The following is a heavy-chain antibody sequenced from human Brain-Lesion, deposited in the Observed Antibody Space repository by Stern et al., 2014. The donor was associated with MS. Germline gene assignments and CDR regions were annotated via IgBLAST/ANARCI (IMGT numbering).Heavy chain of an antibody. D-gene: IGHD3-10*01. CDR2: IYYRGST. J-gene: IGHJ4*02. CDR3: AKLWLGELPESPFDY. V-gene: IGHV4-39*01. Sequence: QVQLEESGPGLVKPSETLSLTCTVSGGSISSSSYYWGWIRQPPGKGLEWIGSIYYRGSTYYNPSLKSRSTISMDPSKNQFSLRLSFVTAADTAVYFCAKLWLGELPESPFDYWGQGTLVTVSS. CDR1: GGSISSSSYY.